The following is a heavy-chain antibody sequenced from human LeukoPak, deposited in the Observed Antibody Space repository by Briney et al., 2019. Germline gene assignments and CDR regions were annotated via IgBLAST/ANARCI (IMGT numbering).Heavy chain of an antibody. D-gene: IGHD4-17*01. V-gene: IGHV3-23*01. CDR2: ISGSGGST. Sequence: GRSLRLSCAASGFTFSSYAMSWVRQAPGKGLEWVSAISGSGGSTYYADSVKGRFTISRDNSKNTLYLQMNSLRAEDTAVYYCAKAPWGDYVPDFDYWGQGTLVTVSS. CDR3: AKAPWGDYVPDFDY. CDR1: GFTFSSYA. J-gene: IGHJ4*02.